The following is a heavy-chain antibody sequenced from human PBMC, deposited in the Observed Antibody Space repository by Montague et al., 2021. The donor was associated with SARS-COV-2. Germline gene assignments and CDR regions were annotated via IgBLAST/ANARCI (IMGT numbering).Heavy chain of an antibody. CDR1: GFTFSTYA. J-gene: IGHJ4*01. CDR3: ARNFPGQFYFDD. CDR2: ISTGGNK. V-gene: IGHV3-23*01. D-gene: IGHD2/OR15-2a*01. Sequence: SLRLSCAASGFTFSTYAMHWVRQAPGKGLEWVSGISTGGNKHYADSAKGRFTISRDDSRNTLYLQMHSLRAEDTAMYYCARNFPGQFYFDDWGQGTLVAVSS.